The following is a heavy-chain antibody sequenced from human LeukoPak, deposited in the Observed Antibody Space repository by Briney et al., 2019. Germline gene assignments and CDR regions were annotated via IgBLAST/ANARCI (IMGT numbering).Heavy chain of an antibody. J-gene: IGHJ4*02. CDR3: AKSDYYDSSGYYYGSDY. V-gene: IGHV3-23*01. Sequence: PGGSLRLSCAASGFTFSSYAMTWVRQAPGKGLEWVSGISGSGGSTYYADSVKGRFTISRDNSKNTLYVQMNSLRAEDTAVYYCAKSDYYDSSGYYYGSDYWCQGTLVTVSS. D-gene: IGHD3-22*01. CDR2: ISGSGGST. CDR1: GFTFSSYA.